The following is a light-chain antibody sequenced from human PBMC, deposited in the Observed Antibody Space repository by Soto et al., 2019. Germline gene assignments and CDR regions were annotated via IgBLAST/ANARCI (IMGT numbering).Light chain of an antibody. CDR2: GAS. V-gene: IGKV3-15*01. CDR1: QSISSN. Sequence: MKQSPATLSVTLGDRATLYCRASQSISSNLAWYQQRPGQAPRLLIYGASTRATGIPARFSGSGSGTEFTLTISSLQSEDFAVYYCQQYSSYPLTFGRGTKVDIK. J-gene: IGKJ4*01. CDR3: QQYSSYPLT.